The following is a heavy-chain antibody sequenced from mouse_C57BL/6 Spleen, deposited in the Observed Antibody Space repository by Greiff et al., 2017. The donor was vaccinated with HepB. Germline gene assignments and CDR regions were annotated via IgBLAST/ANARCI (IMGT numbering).Heavy chain of an antibody. CDR1: GYTFTSYW. Sequence: QVQLQQPGAELVKPGASVKLSCEASGYTFTSYWMQWVKQRPGQGLEWIGEIDPSDSYTNYNQKFKGKATLTVDTSSSTAYMQLSSLTSEDSAVYYCAREDLFAYWGQGTLVTVSA. CDR3: AREDLFAY. V-gene: IGHV1-50*01. J-gene: IGHJ3*01. CDR2: IDPSDSYT.